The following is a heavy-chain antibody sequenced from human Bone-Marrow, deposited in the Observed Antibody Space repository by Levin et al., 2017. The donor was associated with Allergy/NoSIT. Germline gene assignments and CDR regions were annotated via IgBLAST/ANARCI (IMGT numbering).Heavy chain of an antibody. J-gene: IGHJ5*02. D-gene: IGHD3-9*01. Sequence: SQTLSLTCSVSGVSITTTNHYWAWVRQPPGKGLEWIGSLFYSGSTFYNPSLNSRVTMSLDTSNHQFSLKLSSVTAADTAIYYCATNSFDFLTGYPNWFDPWGQGTLVTVSS. V-gene: IGHV4-39*07. CDR3: ATNSFDFLTGYPNWFDP. CDR1: GVSITTTNHY. CDR2: LFYSGST.